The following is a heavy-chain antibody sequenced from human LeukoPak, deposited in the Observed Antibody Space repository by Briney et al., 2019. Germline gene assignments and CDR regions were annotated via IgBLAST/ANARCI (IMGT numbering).Heavy chain of an antibody. CDR1: GYTFTSYY. CDR3: ARGYCSSTSCYCLAY. CDR2: INPSGSST. Sequence: GASVKVSCKASGYTFTSYYMHWVRQAPGQGLEWMGIINPSGSSTSYAQKFQGRVTMTRDTSTSTVYMELSSLRSEDTAVYYCARGYCSSTSCYCLAYWGQGTLVTVSS. D-gene: IGHD2-2*01. J-gene: IGHJ4*02. V-gene: IGHV1-46*01.